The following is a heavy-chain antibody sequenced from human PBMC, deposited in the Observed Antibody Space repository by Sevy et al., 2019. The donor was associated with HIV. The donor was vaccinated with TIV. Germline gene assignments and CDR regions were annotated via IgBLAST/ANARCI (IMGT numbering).Heavy chain of an antibody. J-gene: IGHJ4*02. Sequence: SETLSLTCNVSGDSISSYFWSWFRQPPGKGLEWIGYIYYSGSSEYNPSLRSRVTISIDTSKKYLSMELTSVTAADTAGYYCARGSAVVPRALVYWGQGTLVTVSS. V-gene: IGHV4-59*01. D-gene: IGHD2-15*01. CDR3: ARGSAVVPRALVY. CDR2: IYYSGSS. CDR1: GDSISSYF.